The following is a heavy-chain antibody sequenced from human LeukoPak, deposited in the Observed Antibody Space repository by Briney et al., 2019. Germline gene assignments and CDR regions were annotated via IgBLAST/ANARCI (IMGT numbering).Heavy chain of an antibody. Sequence: GASVKVSCKASGYTFTSYDINWGRQATGQGLEWMGWMNPNSGNTGYAQKFQGRVTMTRNTSISTAYMELSSLRSEDTAVYYCARASQKRTTPGYYYYYMDVWGKGTTVTVSS. D-gene: IGHD4-17*01. V-gene: IGHV1-8*01. CDR1: GYTFTSYD. CDR3: ARASQKRTTPGYYYYYMDV. J-gene: IGHJ6*03. CDR2: MNPNSGNT.